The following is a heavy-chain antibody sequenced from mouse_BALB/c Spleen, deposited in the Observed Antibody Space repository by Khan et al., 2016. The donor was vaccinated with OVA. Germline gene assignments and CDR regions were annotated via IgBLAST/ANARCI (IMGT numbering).Heavy chain of an antibody. D-gene: IGHD1-3*01. CDR1: GYSFTNYL. Sequence: VQLQQSGTVLARPGTSVKMSCKASGYSFTNYLIHWVKQRPGQGLEWIGDIFPGHSDTTYNQRFKVKAKLTAGTSASTAYMELSSLTNEDSAVYYCTRGGYSSFAYWGQGTLVTVSA. CDR3: TRGGYSSFAY. CDR2: IFPGHSDT. V-gene: IGHV1-5*01. J-gene: IGHJ3*01.